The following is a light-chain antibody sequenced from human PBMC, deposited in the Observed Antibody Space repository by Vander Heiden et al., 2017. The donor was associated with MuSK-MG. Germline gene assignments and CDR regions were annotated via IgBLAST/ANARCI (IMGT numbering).Light chain of an antibody. Sequence: EIVLTQSPDCQSVTLKEKVTITCRASQSIGRSIHWYQQKPDPPPMLLIKDASQSISGVPSRISGSGSGTDFTLTTNSLEAEDAAAYYCHQSSSLPYTFGQGTKLEIK. CDR2: DAS. CDR3: HQSSSLPYT. V-gene: IGKV6D-21*02. J-gene: IGKJ2*01. CDR1: QSIGRS.